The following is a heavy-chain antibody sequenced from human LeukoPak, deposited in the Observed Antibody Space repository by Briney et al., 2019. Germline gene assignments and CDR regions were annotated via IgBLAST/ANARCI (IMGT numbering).Heavy chain of an antibody. CDR3: ARHAKAFHNSSPD. J-gene: IGHJ4*02. CDR2: IYYSGST. Sequence: PGGSLRLSCAASGFPFSNYWMHWVRQAPGKGLEWIGSIYYSGSTFYNPSLKSRVTISIDTSKNQFSLKLTSVTAADTAVYYCARHAKAFHNSSPDWGQGTLVTVSS. V-gene: IGHV4-39*01. D-gene: IGHD6-6*01. CDR1: GFPFSNYW.